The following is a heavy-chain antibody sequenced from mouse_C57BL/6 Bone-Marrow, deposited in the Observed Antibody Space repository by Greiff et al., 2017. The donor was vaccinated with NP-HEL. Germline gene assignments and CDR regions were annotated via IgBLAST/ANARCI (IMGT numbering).Heavy chain of an antibody. D-gene: IGHD2-4*01. V-gene: IGHV1-72*01. CDR3: AREGYDYDVD. CDR2: IDPTSGGT. CDR1: GYTFTSYW. Sequence: VQLQQSGAELVKPGASVKLSCKASGYTFTSYWMHWVKQRPGRGLEWIGRIDPTSGGTKYNEKFKSKATLTVDKPSSTAYMPLSSLTSDDSAVYSCAREGYDYDVDWGKGTLVTVSA. J-gene: IGHJ3*01.